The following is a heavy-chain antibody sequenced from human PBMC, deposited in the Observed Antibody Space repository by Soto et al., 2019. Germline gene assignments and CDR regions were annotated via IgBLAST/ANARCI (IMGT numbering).Heavy chain of an antibody. CDR2: IYPGDSDT. V-gene: IGHV5-51*01. CDR3: ARDRGYDAHDYYYNAMDV. D-gene: IGHD2-15*01. J-gene: IGHJ6*02. Sequence: PGESLKISCKGSGYSFTTYWIGWVRQMPGKGLEWMGVIYPGDSDTRFSPSFQGQVTISVDMSISTAYLQWSSLKASDTAMYYCARDRGYDAHDYYYNAMDVWGQGTTVTVSS. CDR1: GYSFTTYW.